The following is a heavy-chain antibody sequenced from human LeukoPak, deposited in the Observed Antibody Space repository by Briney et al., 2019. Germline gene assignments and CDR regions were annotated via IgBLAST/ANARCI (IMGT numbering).Heavy chain of an antibody. CDR1: GFTFSSYA. V-gene: IGHV3-23*01. D-gene: IGHD2-21*01. Sequence: GGSLRLSCAVSGFTFSSYAMSWVRQAPGKGLEWVSAISGSGGSTYYADSVKGRFTISRDNSKNTLYLQMNSLRAEDTAVYYCAKSGKRGLVPLDYWGQGTLVTVSS. CDR2: ISGSGGST. J-gene: IGHJ4*02. CDR3: AKSGKRGLVPLDY.